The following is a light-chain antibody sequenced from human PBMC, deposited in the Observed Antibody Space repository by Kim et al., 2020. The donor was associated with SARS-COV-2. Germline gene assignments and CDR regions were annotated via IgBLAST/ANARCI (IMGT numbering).Light chain of an antibody. Sequence: QSVLTQSPSVSAAPGQKVTISCSGSNANIGNNYVAWYQQVPGTAPKLLIYDDHKRPSGIPDRFSGSKSGTSATLGITGLQTGDEADYYCGAWDSSLSAGVFGGGTQLTVL. CDR3: GAWDSSLSAGV. V-gene: IGLV1-51*01. CDR1: NANIGNNY. CDR2: DDH. J-gene: IGLJ3*02.